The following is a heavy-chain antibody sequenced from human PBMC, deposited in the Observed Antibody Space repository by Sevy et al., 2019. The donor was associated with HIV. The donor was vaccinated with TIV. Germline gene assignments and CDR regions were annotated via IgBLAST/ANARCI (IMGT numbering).Heavy chain of an antibody. D-gene: IGHD5-12*01. CDR1: GFTFSSSG. CDR3: EKLGSATLATSDAFDI. J-gene: IGHJ3*02. CDR2: IRDDGTTK. Sequence: GGSLRLSCAASGFTFSSSGMHWVRQAPGKGLEWVTFIRDDGTTKYYADSVKGRFTISRDNSKSTLYLQMNSLRDEDTGVYFCEKLGSATLATSDAFDIWGQGTLVTVSS. V-gene: IGHV3-30*02.